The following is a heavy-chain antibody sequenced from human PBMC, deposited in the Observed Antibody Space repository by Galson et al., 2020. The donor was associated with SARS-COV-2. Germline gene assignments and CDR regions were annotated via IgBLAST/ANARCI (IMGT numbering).Heavy chain of an antibody. CDR3: ARRYWDSSGCYSGYY. D-gene: IGHD3-22*01. CDR2: IRYDETKI. CDR1: GFTFSNYG. V-gene: IGHV3-30*02. Sequence: GGSLRLSCAASGFTFSNYGMHGVRQAPGRGREWLALIRYDETKIEYAASMKGRFTISRATSKNTLFLQMTSLRAEDTAVYYCARRYWDSSGCYSGYYWCKGTLVTVSS. J-gene: IGHJ4*02.